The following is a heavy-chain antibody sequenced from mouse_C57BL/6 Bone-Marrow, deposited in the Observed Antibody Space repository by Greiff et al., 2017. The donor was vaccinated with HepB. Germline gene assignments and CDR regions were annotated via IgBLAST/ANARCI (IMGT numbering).Heavy chain of an antibody. CDR3: ARWGGYYGGFAY. CDR1: GYTFTSYN. Sequence: QVQLKESGAELVRPGASVKMSCKASGYTFTSYNMHWVKQTPKQGLEWIGAIYPGNGDTSYNQKFKGNATLTVDKSSSTAYMQLSSLTSEDSAVYCCARWGGYYGGFAYWGQGTLVTVSA. CDR2: IYPGNGDT. V-gene: IGHV1-12*01. D-gene: IGHD2-3*01. J-gene: IGHJ3*01.